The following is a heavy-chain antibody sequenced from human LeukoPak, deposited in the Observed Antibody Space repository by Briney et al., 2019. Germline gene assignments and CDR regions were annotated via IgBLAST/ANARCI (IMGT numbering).Heavy chain of an antibody. CDR2: INHSGST. CDR1: GGSFSGYY. Sequence: SETLPLTCAVYGGSFSGYYWSWIRQPPGKGLEWIGEINHSGSTNYNPSLKSRVTISVDTSKNQFSLKLSSVTAADTAVYYCARMIYYFDYWGQGTLVTVSS. V-gene: IGHV4-34*01. CDR3: ARMIYYFDY. J-gene: IGHJ4*02. D-gene: IGHD3-16*01.